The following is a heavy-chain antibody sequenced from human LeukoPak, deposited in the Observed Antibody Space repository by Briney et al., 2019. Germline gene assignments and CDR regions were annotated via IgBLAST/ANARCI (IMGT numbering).Heavy chain of an antibody. CDR2: IFDSGDT. CDR3: ARSAEYYYDSSGYFGY. V-gene: IGHV4-59*01. D-gene: IGHD3-22*01. J-gene: IGHJ4*02. Sequence: SETLFLTCTVSGGSISSYYWSWIRQTPGKGLEWIGNIFDSGDTNYNPSLQSRVTISVDTSKNQFSLKLSSVTAADTAVYYCARSAEYYYDSSGYFGYWGQGTLVTVSS. CDR1: GGSISSYY.